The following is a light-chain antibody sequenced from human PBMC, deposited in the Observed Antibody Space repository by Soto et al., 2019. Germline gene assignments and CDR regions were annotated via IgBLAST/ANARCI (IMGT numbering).Light chain of an antibody. CDR1: QSVGSD. J-gene: IGKJ5*01. CDR3: QQRSNWVT. Sequence: EIMLKHSPGTLSLSPSERATFCFRASQSVGSDLAWYQQKPGQAPRLVIYDIFTRATGVPTRISGSGSGTDFTLTISRLEPEDFAVYYCQQRSNWVTFGQGTRLEI. V-gene: IGKV3-11*01. CDR2: DIF.